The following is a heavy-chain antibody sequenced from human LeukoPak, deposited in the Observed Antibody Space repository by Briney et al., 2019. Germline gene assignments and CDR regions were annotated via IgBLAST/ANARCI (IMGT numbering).Heavy chain of an antibody. J-gene: IGHJ4*02. CDR3: ARGQSSSWYGDYFDY. D-gene: IGHD6-13*01. CDR2: INHSGST. Sequence: SETLSLTCAVYGGSFSGYYWSWIRQPPGKGLEWIGEINHSGSTNYNPSLKSRVTISVDTSKNQFSLKLSSVTAADTAVYYCARGQSSSWYGDYFDYWGQGTLVTVSS. V-gene: IGHV4-34*01. CDR1: GGSFSGYY.